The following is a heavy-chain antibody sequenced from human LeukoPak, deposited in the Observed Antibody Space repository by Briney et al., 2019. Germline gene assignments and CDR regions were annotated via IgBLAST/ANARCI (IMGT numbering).Heavy chain of an antibody. CDR1: GFTFSSYW. CDR3: ARGDTAPTHYYYGMDV. CDR2: IKQDGSEK. D-gene: IGHD5-18*01. J-gene: IGHJ6*02. V-gene: IGHV3-7*01. Sequence: GGSLRLSCAASGFTFSSYWMSWVRQAPGKGLEWVANIKQDGSEKYYVDSVKGRFTISRDNAKNSLYLQMNSLRAEDTAVYYCARGDTAPTHYYYGMDVWGQGTTVTVSS.